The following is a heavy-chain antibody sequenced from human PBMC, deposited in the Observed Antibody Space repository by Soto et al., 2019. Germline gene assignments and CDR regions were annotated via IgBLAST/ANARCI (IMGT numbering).Heavy chain of an antibody. CDR3: VRVGSGSFYSWFDP. J-gene: IGHJ5*02. V-gene: IGHV1-46*01. CDR2: INPSGGST. Sequence: AASVKVSCKASGYSFTNYYMHWVRQAPGQGLEWMGTINPSGGSTSYAQKFQGRVTMTRDTSTSTVYMEVNSLSSEDTAVYYCVRVGSGSFYSWFDPWGQGTVVTVSS. CDR1: GYSFTNYY. D-gene: IGHD1-26*01.